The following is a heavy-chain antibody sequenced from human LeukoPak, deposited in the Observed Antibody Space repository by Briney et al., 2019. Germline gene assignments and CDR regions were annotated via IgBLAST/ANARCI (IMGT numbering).Heavy chain of an antibody. CDR3: ARGGDMRVVGAFDI. CDR1: GYTFTSYG. CDR2: IGAYNGNT. Sequence: ASVKVSCKASGYTFTSYGINWVRQAPGQGLEWMGWIGAYNGNTNYAQKFQGRVTMTRDTSTSTVYMELRSLRSDDTALYYCARGGDMRVVGAFDIWGQGTMVTVSS. J-gene: IGHJ3*02. D-gene: IGHD3-22*01. V-gene: IGHV1-18*01.